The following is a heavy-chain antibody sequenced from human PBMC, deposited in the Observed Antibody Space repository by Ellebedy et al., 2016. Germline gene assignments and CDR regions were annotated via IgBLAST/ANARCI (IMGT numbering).Heavy chain of an antibody. J-gene: IGHJ4*02. D-gene: IGHD6-19*01. CDR3: AREVSSGWYYFDN. V-gene: IGHV3-66*01. Sequence: GESLKISXAVSGITISDNYLRWVRQAPGKGLEWVSLIYSRGTTFYADSVKGRFTISRDNSKNTLYLQMNSLRAEDTAVYYCAREVSSGWYYFDNWGQGTLVTVSS. CDR2: IYSRGTT. CDR1: GITISDNY.